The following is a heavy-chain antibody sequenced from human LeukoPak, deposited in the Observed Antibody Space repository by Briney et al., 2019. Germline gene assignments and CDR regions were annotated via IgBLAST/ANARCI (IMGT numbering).Heavy chain of an antibody. CDR2: INHSGST. V-gene: IGHV4-34*01. D-gene: IGHD3-3*01. CDR3: ARGPQRITIFGVVISPSTTRRNWFDP. CDR1: GGSFSGYY. Sequence: SETLSLTCAVYGGSFSGYYWSWIRQPPGKGLEWIGEINHSGSTNYNPSLKSRVTISVDTSKNQFSLKLSSVTAADTAVYYCARGPQRITIFGVVISPSTTRRNWFDPWGQGTLVTVSS. J-gene: IGHJ5*02.